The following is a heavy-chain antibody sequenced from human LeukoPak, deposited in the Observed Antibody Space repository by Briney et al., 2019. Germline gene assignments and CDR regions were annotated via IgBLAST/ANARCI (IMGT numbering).Heavy chain of an antibody. D-gene: IGHD3-3*01. V-gene: IGHV3-7*01. J-gene: IGHJ4*02. CDR2: IKQDGSEK. CDR3: ARQYYDFWRVYFDY. Sequence: GGSLRLSCAASGFTVSSNYMSWVRQAPGKGLEWVANIKQDGSEKYYVDSVKGRFTISRDNAKNSLYLQMNSLRAEDTAVYYCARQYYDFWRVYFDYWGQGTLVTVSS. CDR1: GFTVSSNY.